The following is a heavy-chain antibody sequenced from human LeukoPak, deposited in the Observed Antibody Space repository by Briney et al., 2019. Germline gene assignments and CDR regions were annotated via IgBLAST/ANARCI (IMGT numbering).Heavy chain of an antibody. J-gene: IGHJ4*02. CDR3: ARRIAVAGPTDLFFDY. CDR2: INHSGST. CDR1: GGSFSGYY. V-gene: IGHV4-34*01. Sequence: SETLSLTCAVYGGSFSGYYWSWIRQPPGKGLEWIGEINHSGSTNYNPSLKSRVTISVDTSKNQLSLKLSSVTAADTAVYYCARRIAVAGPTDLFFDYWGQGTLVTVSS. D-gene: IGHD6-19*01.